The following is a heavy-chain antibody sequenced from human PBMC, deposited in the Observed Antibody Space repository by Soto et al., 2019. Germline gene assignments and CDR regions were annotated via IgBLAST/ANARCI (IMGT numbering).Heavy chain of an antibody. CDR1: GGTFSSYA. D-gene: IGHD6-6*01. Sequence: SVKVSCKASGGTFSSYAISWVRQAPGQGLEWMGGIIPIFGTANYAQKFQGRVTITADESTSTAYMELSRLRSDDTAVYYCARESIAARPDYYYYGMDVWGQGTTVTVSS. V-gene: IGHV1-69*13. J-gene: IGHJ6*02. CDR3: ARESIAARPDYYYYGMDV. CDR2: IIPIFGTA.